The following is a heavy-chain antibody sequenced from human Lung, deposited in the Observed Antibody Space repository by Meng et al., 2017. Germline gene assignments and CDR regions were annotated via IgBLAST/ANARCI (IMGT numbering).Heavy chain of an antibody. Sequence: VQLPPGGAGLLGPPENRSLTCAVYGGSISGSYWSWIRQSPAKGLEWIGKINHGGSTNYNPSLESRVTISVDTPKNQFSLRLTSMTVADTAVYYCARERHSTIIRGVIDFWGQGALVTVSS. CDR3: ARERHSTIIRGVIDF. V-gene: IGHV4-34*01. CDR1: GGSISGSY. J-gene: IGHJ4*02. CDR2: INHGGST. D-gene: IGHD3-10*01.